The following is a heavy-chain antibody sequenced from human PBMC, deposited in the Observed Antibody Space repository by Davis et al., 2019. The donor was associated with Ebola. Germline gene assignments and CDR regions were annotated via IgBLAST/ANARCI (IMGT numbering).Heavy chain of an antibody. CDR2: IGGSGSKT. J-gene: IGHJ6*02. CDR3: AKDHSDFGDVYGMWAPYGMHV. Sequence: GESLKISCTGSGFSFATYGMNWVRQAPGKGLEWVSSIGGSGSKTFYADSVKGRFTISRDNSKKILYLHMNSLRAEDTAVYYCAKDHSDFGDVYGMWAPYGMHVWGHGTTVTVSS. D-gene: IGHD4-17*01. CDR1: GFSFATYG. V-gene: IGHV3-23*01.